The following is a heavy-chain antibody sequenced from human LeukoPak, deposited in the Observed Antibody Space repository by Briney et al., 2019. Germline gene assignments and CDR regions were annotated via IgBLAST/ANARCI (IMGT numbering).Heavy chain of an antibody. CDR1: GFTFSSYS. V-gene: IGHV3-21*01. D-gene: IGHD3-10*01. CDR3: ARDGAVSGGLTMVRGVTFDY. J-gene: IGHJ4*02. Sequence: GGSLRLSCAASGFTFSSYSMNWVRQAPGKGLEWVSSISSSSSYIYYADSVKGRFTISRDNAKNSLYLQMNSLRAEDTAVYYCARDGAVSGGLTMVRGVTFDYWGQGTLVTVSS. CDR2: ISSSSSYI.